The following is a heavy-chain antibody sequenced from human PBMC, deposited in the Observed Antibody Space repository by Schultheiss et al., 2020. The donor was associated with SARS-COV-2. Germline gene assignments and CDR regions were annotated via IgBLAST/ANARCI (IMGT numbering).Heavy chain of an antibody. D-gene: IGHD2-21*01. CDR3: ARDHLVGGYYYYYMDV. CDR1: GGSVSSGSYY. J-gene: IGHJ6*03. V-gene: IGHV4-61*01. Sequence: GSLRLSCTVSGGSVSSGSYYWSWIRQPPGKGLEWIGYIYYSGSTNYNPSLKSRVTISVDTSKNQFSLKLSSVTAADTAVYYCARDHLVGGYYYYYMDVWGKGTTVTVSS. CDR2: IYYSGST.